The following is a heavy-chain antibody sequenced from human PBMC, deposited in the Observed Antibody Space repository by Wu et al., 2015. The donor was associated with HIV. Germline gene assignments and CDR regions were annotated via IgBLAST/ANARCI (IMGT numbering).Heavy chain of an antibody. CDR2: INPSGST. D-gene: IGHD3-3*01. Sequence: QVQLQQWGAGLLKPSDTLSLTCAVYGESFSGYSWNWIRQSPGKGLEWIGEINPSGSTRNNASLKTRVTLSIDTSRKQLSLKLTSVTVADTATYYCARGRRLFVLGVGRRHIVNHAFEIWGQGTLVTVSS. J-gene: IGHJ3*02. V-gene: IGHV4-34*01. CDR3: ARGRRLFVLGVGRRHIVNHAFEI. CDR1: GESFSGYS.